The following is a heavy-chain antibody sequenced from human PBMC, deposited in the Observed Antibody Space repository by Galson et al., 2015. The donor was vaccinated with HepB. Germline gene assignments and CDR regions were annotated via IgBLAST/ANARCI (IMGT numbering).Heavy chain of an antibody. V-gene: IGHV3-23*01. D-gene: IGHD3-16*01. CDR3: AKDVVPGGWPSGFDY. CDR2: ISGSGGST. Sequence: LRLSCAASGFTFSSYAMSWVRQAPGKGLEWVSAISGSGGSTYYADSVKGRFTISRDNSKNTLYLQMNSLRAEDTAVYYCAKDVVPGGWPSGFDYWGQGTLVTVSS. J-gene: IGHJ4*02. CDR1: GFTFSSYA.